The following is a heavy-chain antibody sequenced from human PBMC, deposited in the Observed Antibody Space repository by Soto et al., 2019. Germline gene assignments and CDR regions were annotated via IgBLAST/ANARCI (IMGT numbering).Heavy chain of an antibody. Sequence: GGSLRLSCAASGFTFSSYTMNWVRQAPGKGLEWVSAVSGSGGSTTYADSVKGRFTISRDNSMNTLYLQMNSLRAEDTAAYYCAKGRCSGGDCSYTFDVWGQGTMVTVSS. V-gene: IGHV3-23*01. D-gene: IGHD2-21*02. CDR2: VSGSGGST. CDR3: AKGRCSGGDCSYTFDV. CDR1: GFTFSSYT. J-gene: IGHJ3*01.